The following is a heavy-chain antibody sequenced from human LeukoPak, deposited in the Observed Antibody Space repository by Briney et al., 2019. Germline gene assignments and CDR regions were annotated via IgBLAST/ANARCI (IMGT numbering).Heavy chain of an antibody. J-gene: IGHJ5*02. CDR2: VNTNGGST. D-gene: IGHD3-16*02. Sequence: PGGSLRLSCTASGFTFSTYAMHWVRQAPGKGLEWVSTVNTNGGSTYYAASVKGRFTVSRDNSANTLSLQMNSLTVADTAIYYCVREDFAYVSETYRYWFDPWGQGTLVTVSS. CDR3: VREDFAYVSETYRYWFDP. V-gene: IGHV3-23*01. CDR1: GFTFSTYA.